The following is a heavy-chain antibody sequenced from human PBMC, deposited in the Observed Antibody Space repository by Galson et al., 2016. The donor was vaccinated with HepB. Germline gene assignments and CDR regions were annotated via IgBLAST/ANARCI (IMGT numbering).Heavy chain of an antibody. J-gene: IGHJ6*02. V-gene: IGHV3-23*01. CDR1: GFSFSDYA. CDR3: AKAGRYTGLDDPTYYYYGMDV. CDR2: ISGSSGSS. D-gene: IGHD3-10*01. Sequence: SLRLSCAASGFSFSDYAMNWVCQAPGKGLEWVSGISGSSGSSYYADSVKGRFSISRDNSKNTLYLQMNSLGAEDAALYYCAKAGRYTGLDDPTYYYYGMDVWGQGTTVTVSS.